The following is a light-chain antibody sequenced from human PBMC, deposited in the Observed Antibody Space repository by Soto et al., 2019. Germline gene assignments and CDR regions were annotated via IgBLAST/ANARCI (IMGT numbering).Light chain of an antibody. CDR1: QTVGSN. V-gene: IGKV3-15*01. J-gene: IGKJ1*01. Sequence: EIVLTQPPVTLSVSPGERATLSCRASQTVGSNLAWYQQKPGQTPRLLISGASTRATGIPARFSGSGSGTDFTLTISSLQSEDFAVYYCQQYDNWPSWTFGQGTKVDIK. CDR2: GAS. CDR3: QQYDNWPSWT.